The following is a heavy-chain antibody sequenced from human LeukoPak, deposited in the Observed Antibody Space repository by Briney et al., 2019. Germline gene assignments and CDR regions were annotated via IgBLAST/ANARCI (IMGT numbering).Heavy chain of an antibody. Sequence: GESLKISCKGSGYSFTSYWIGWVRQMPGKGLEWMGIIYPGDSDTRCSPSFQGQVTISADKSISTAYLQWSSLKASDTAMYYCARPGYCSGGSCYGDAFDIWGQGTMVTVSS. CDR3: ARPGYCSGGSCYGDAFDI. V-gene: IGHV5-51*01. CDR1: GYSFTSYW. J-gene: IGHJ3*02. CDR2: IYPGDSDT. D-gene: IGHD2-15*01.